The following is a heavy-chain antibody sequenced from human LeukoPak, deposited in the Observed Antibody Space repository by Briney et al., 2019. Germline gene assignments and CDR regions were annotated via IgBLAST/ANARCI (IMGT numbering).Heavy chain of an antibody. D-gene: IGHD2-2*01. CDR3: ARDLRYCSSASCSENGAFDI. CDR2: ISSSGSFI. J-gene: IGHJ3*02. V-gene: IGHV3-21*01. CDR1: GFTFSSYS. Sequence: GGSLRLSCAASGFTFSSYSMNWVRQAPGEGLEWVSSISSSGSFIYYADSVKGRFTISRDNARNSLFLQMNSLRAEDMAVYYCARDLRYCSSASCSENGAFDIWGQGTMVTVSS.